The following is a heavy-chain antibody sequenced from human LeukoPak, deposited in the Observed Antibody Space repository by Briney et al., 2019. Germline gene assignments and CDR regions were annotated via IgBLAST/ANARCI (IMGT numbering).Heavy chain of an antibody. Sequence: SETLSLTCTVSGGSISSSSYYWGWIRQPPGKGLEWIGYIYYSGSTNYNPSLKSRVTISVDTSKNQFSLKLSSVTAADTAVYYCARVGYSYGYGTYYYFDYWGQGTLVTVSS. D-gene: IGHD5-18*01. J-gene: IGHJ4*02. CDR2: IYYSGST. CDR1: GGSISSSSYY. CDR3: ARVGYSYGYGTYYYFDY. V-gene: IGHV4-61*05.